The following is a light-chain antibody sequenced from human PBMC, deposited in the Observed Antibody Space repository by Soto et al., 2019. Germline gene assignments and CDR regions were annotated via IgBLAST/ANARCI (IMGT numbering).Light chain of an antibody. CDR2: DVT. V-gene: IGLV2-11*01. CDR3: FSFTSTNTHV. CDR1: SSDVGGYDF. Sequence: QSALTQPRSVSGSPGQSVTISCTGTSSDVGGYDFVSWYQQHPGKAPKLTIYDVTKRPSWVPDRFSGSKSGNSASLTISGLRAEDEADYYCFSFTSTNTHVFGSGTKLTVL. J-gene: IGLJ1*01.